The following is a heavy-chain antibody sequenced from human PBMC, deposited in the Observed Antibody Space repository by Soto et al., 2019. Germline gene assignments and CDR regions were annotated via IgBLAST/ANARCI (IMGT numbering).Heavy chain of an antibody. V-gene: IGHV1-69*12. D-gene: IGHD2-2*01. J-gene: IGHJ6*02. CDR2: IIPIFGTA. Sequence: QVQLVQSGAEVKKPGSSVKVSCKASGGTFSSYAISWVRQAPGQGLEWMGGIIPIFGTANYAQKFQGRVTITADESPRTAYMELSSLRSDDTAVYYCARQVPAAGYYYGMDVWGQGTTVTVSS. CDR1: GGTFSSYA. CDR3: ARQVPAAGYYYGMDV.